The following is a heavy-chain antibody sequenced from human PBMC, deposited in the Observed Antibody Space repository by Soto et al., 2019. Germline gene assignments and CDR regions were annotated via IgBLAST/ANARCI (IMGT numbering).Heavy chain of an antibody. V-gene: IGHV4-39*01. J-gene: IGHJ4*02. D-gene: IGHD2-2*02. CDR3: ARHVRGYCSSTSCHTDY. CDR1: GGSISSSSYY. CDR2: IFYSGNT. Sequence: PSETRSLTCTVSGGSISSSSYYWGWIRQPPGKGLEWIGGIFYSGNTYYNPSLKSRVTITVDTSKNQFSLKLSSVTAADTAVYYCARHVRGYCSSTSCHTDYWGQGTLVTVSS.